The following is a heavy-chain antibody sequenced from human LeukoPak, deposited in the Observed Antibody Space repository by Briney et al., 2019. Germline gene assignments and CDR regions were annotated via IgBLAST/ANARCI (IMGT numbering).Heavy chain of an antibody. CDR3: ARDTGAYYDSGGLDY. D-gene: IGHD3-22*01. CDR2: ISSSSSYI. V-gene: IGHV3-21*01. J-gene: IGHJ4*02. Sequence: GSLRLSCAASGFTFSSYSMNWVRQAPGKGLEWVSPISSSSSYIYYADSVKGRFTISRDNAKNSLYLQMNSLRAEDTAVYYCARDTGAYYDSGGLDYWGQGTLVTVSS. CDR1: GFTFSSYS.